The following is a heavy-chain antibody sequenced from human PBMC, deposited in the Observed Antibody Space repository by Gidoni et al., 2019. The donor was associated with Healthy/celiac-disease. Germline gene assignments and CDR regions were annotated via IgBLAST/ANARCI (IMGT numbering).Heavy chain of an antibody. CDR3: AKDGGYCSSTSCSLLGDY. Sequence: QVQLVESGGGVVQPGRSLRLSCAASGFTFRSYGMHWVRQAPGKGLEWVAVISYDGSNKYYADSVKGRFTISRDNSKNTLYLQMNSLRAEDTAVYYCAKDGGYCSSTSCSLLGDYWGQGTLVTVSS. CDR2: ISYDGSNK. J-gene: IGHJ4*02. CDR1: GFTFRSYG. D-gene: IGHD2-2*01. V-gene: IGHV3-30*18.